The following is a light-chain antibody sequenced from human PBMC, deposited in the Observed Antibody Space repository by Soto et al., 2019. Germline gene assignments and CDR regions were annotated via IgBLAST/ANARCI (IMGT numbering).Light chain of an antibody. CDR1: QDISNY. CDR2: AAS. Sequence: IRMTQSPSSVSASIGDRVTITCQASQDISNYLNWYQQKPGKVPKLLIYAASTLQSGVPSRFSGSGSGTDFTLTISSLQPEDVATYYCQKYNSAPLTFGGGTKVDIK. CDR3: QKYNSAPLT. J-gene: IGKJ4*01. V-gene: IGKV1-27*01.